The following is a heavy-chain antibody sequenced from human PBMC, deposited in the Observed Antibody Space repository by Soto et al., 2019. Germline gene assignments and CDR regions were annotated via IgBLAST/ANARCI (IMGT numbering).Heavy chain of an antibody. J-gene: IGHJ3*02. CDR1: GDSISSSSYY. V-gene: IGHV4-39*01. Sequence: PSETLSLTCTVSGDSISSSSYYWGWIRQPPGKGLEWIASIYYTGSTYYNPSLKSRVTISVDTSENQFSLKLSSATAADTAVYYCASPTLGAFDIWGQGTMVTVS. D-gene: IGHD3-16*01. CDR2: IYYTGST. CDR3: ASPTLGAFDI.